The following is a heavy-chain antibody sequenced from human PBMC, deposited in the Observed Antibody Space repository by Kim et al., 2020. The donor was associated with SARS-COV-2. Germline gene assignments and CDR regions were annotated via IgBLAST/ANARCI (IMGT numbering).Heavy chain of an antibody. V-gene: IGHV3-48*02. J-gene: IGHJ5*02. Sequence: ADSVKGRFTISRDNAKNSLYRQMNSLRDEDTAVYYCASEAAGTLFNWCDPWGQGTLVTVSS. D-gene: IGHD6-13*01. CDR3: ASEAAGTLFNWCDP.